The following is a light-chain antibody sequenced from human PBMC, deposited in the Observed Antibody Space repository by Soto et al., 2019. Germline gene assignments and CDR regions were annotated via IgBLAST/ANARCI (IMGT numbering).Light chain of an antibody. CDR1: SSNIGDNY. CDR3: GTWDSSLSAGV. J-gene: IGLJ2*01. Sequence: QSVLTQPPSVSAAPGQKVTISCSGSSSNIGDNYVSWYQHLPGTAPKLLIYDNGERPSGIPDRFSGSKSGTSATLGISGLQTGDEADYYCGTWDSSLSAGVFGGGTKLTVL. CDR2: DNG. V-gene: IGLV1-51*01.